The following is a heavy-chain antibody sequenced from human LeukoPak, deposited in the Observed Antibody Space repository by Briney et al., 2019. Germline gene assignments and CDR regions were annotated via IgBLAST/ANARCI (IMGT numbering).Heavy chain of an antibody. V-gene: IGHV4-4*07. CDR3: ARAEMLLNWFDP. CDR2: ISTSGIT. CDR1: GGSISSYY. J-gene: IGHJ5*02. Sequence: SETLSLTCTVSGGSISSYYWSWIRQPPGKGLEWIGRISTSGITNYNPSLKSRVIMSVDTSKNQFSLKLTSVTAADTAVYYCARAEMLLNWFDPWGQGTLVTVSS. D-gene: IGHD2-15*01.